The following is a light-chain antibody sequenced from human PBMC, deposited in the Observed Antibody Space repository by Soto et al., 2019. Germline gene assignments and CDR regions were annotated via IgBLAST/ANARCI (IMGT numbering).Light chain of an antibody. CDR1: QDINNY. Sequence: DTQMTQSPSSLSASVGDRVTITCQASQDINNYLNWYEQKPGKAPKLLIYDASNLKTGVPSTFSGSGSGTDFTFTISSLQPEDIATYYCQQYDNLPITFGQGTRLEIK. CDR3: QQYDNLPIT. CDR2: DAS. V-gene: IGKV1-33*01. J-gene: IGKJ5*01.